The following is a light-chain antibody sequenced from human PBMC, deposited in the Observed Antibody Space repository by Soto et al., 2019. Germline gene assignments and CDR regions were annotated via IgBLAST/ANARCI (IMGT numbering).Light chain of an antibody. CDR2: DAS. CDR3: QQRSNWPPT. J-gene: IGKJ1*01. CDR1: QSLNYY. V-gene: IGKV3-11*01. Sequence: IVLTQSPATLSLSPWERATLSCRASQSLNYYLAWYQQKPGQAPRLLIYDASNRATGIPARFSGSGSGTDFTLTISSLEPEDFAVYYCQQRSNWPPTFGQGTKVDIK.